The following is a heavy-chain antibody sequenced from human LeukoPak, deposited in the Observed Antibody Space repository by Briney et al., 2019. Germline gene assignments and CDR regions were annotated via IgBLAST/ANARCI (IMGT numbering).Heavy chain of an antibody. D-gene: IGHD6-6*01. CDR3: ARVYTSSSRTFDY. Sequence: GGSLRLSCAASGFTFSDHYMAWVRQAPGKGLEWVARIRKKTNSYTTEYAASVKGRFTISRDDSRNSLYLQMNSLKTEDTAVYYCARVYTSSSRTFDYWGQGTLVTVSS. J-gene: IGHJ4*02. V-gene: IGHV3-72*01. CDR2: IRKKTNSYTT. CDR1: GFTFSDHY.